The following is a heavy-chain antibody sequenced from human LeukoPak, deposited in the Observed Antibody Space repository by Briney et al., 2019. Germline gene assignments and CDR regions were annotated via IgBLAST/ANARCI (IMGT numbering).Heavy chain of an antibody. J-gene: IGHJ6*02. CDR3: ARHEVVPAARYYYYGMDV. D-gene: IGHD2-2*01. CDR1: GGSISSGSYY. V-gene: IGHV4-39*01. Sequence: SETLSLTCTVSGGSISSGSYYWGWIRQPPGKGLEWIGSIYYSGSTYYNPSLKSRVTISVDTSKNQFSLKLSSVTAADTAVYYCARHEVVPAARYYYYGMDVWGQGTTVTVSS. CDR2: IYYSGST.